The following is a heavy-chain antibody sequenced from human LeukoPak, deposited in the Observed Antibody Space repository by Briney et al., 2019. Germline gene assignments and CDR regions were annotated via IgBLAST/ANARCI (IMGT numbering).Heavy chain of an antibody. J-gene: IGHJ4*02. V-gene: IGHV3-33*01. CDR2: IWYDGSNK. CDR3: ARYSSSSWYTFDY. CDR1: GFTFSSYG. D-gene: IGHD6-13*01. Sequence: GGSLRLSCAASGFTFSSYGMHWVRQAPGKGXXXXAVIWYDGSNKYYADSVKGRFPISRDNSKNTLYLQMNSLRAEDTAVYYCARYSSSSWYTFDYWGQGTLVTVSS.